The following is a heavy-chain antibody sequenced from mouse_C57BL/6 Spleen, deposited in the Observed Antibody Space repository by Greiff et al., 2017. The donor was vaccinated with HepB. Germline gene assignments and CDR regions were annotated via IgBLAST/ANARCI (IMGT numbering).Heavy chain of an antibody. CDR3: TLNWEGYYFDY. CDR2: IRNKANNHAT. D-gene: IGHD4-1*02. CDR1: GFTFSDAW. Sequence: EVMLVESGGGLVQPGGSMKLSCAASGFTFSDAWMDWVRQSPEKGLEWVAEIRNKANNHATYYAESVKGRFTISRDDSKSSVYLQMNSLRAEDTGIYYCTLNWEGYYFDYWGQGTTLTVSS. V-gene: IGHV6-6*01. J-gene: IGHJ2*01.